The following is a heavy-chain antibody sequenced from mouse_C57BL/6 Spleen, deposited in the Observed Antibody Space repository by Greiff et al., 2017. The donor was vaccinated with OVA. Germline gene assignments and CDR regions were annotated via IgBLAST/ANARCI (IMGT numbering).Heavy chain of an antibody. D-gene: IGHD2-4*01. CDR1: GYTFTSYW. V-gene: IGHV1-50*01. CDR2: IDPSDSYT. Sequence: QVQLQQPGAELVKPGASVKLSCKASGYTFTSYWMQWVKQRPGQGLEWIGEIDPSDSYTNYNQKFKGKATLTVDTSSSTAYMQLSSLTSEDSAVYYCARNDYGDAMDYWGQGTSVTVSS. J-gene: IGHJ4*01. CDR3: ARNDYGDAMDY.